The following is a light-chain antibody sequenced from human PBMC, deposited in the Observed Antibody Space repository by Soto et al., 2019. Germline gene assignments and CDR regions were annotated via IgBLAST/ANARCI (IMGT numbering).Light chain of an antibody. V-gene: IGKV1-5*03. CDR1: RSISSW. J-gene: IGKJ3*01. CDR2: KAS. CDR3: QQYNSYVFT. Sequence: DIQMTQSPSTLSASVGDRVTITCRASRSISSWLAWYQQKPGKAPNLLIYKASSLESGVPSRFSGSGSGTDFTLTISSLQPDDFATYYCQQYNSYVFTFGPGTKVDIK.